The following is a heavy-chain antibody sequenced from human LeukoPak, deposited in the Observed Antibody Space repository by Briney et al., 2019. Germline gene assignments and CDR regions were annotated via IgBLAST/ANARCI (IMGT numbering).Heavy chain of an antibody. V-gene: IGHV5-10-1*01. CDR2: IDPSDSYT. CDR1: GYSFTSYW. CDR3: AKPDRYGSIDYFDY. J-gene: IGHJ4*02. D-gene: IGHD3-10*01. Sequence: GESLKISCKGSGYSFTSYWLSWVRQMPGKGLEWMGRIDPSDSYTNYSPSFHGHVTISADKSISTAYLQWSSLKASDTAMYYCAKPDRYGSIDYFDYWGQGTLVTVSP.